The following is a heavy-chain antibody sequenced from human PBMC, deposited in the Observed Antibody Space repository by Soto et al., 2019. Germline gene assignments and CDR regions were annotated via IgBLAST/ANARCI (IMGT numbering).Heavy chain of an antibody. CDR1: GGSISSSSYY. Sequence: QSLAGTVSGGSISSSSYYWVFIRQPPGKGLEWIGSIYYSGSTYYNPSLKSRVTISVDTSKNQFSLKLSSVTAADTAVYYCANNYDYYYYYGMDVWGQGATVTVSS. D-gene: IGHD4-4*01. V-gene: IGHV4-39*01. CDR3: ANNYDYYYYYGMDV. CDR2: IYYSGST. J-gene: IGHJ6*02.